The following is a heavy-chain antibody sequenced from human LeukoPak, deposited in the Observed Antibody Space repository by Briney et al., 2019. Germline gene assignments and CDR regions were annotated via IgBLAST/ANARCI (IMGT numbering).Heavy chain of an antibody. V-gene: IGHV4-39*01. CDR3: ARSNPSFDY. Sequence: KPSETLSVTCTVTGGSISSSSYYWGWIRQPPGKGLEWIGSIYYSGSTYYNPSLKSRVTISVDTSKNQFSLKLSSVTAADTAVYYCARSNPSFDYWGQGTLVTVSS. CDR1: GGSISSSSYY. D-gene: IGHD6-6*01. J-gene: IGHJ4*02. CDR2: IYYSGST.